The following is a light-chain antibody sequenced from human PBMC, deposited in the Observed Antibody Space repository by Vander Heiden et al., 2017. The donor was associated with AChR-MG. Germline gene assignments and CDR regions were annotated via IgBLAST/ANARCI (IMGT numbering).Light chain of an antibody. V-gene: IGKV3-11*01. Sequence: IVLTPPPATPALAPGERATLSCRASRSISSYLDWHQQKPGQAPRLLIDDATNRAAGSPARCSGSGSGADFTLTSSSLEPEDFAVYYRQQRSNWLTFGGGTKVEIK. CDR2: DAT. CDR1: RSISSY. CDR3: QQRSNWLT. J-gene: IGKJ4*01.